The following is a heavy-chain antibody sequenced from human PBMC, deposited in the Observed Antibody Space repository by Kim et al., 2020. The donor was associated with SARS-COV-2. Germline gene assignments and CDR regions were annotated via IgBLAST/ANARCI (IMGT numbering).Heavy chain of an antibody. CDR3: TRDEYGTATSFDP. D-gene: IGHD3-10*01. V-gene: IGHV3-49*03. CDR2: IKNRAYGGTA. J-gene: IGHJ5*02. Sequence: GGSLRLSCTSSEFTFGDYAWSWFRQAPGKGLEWVGCIKNRAYGGTAEYAATVKGRFIISRDDSKSIAYLQMNSLKTEDTAVYYCTRDEYGTATSFDPWGQGALVIVSS. CDR1: EFTFGDYA.